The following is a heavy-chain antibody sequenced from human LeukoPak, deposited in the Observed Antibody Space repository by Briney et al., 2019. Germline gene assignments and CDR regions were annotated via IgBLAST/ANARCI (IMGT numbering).Heavy chain of an antibody. CDR3: ARHKGVVPAANAPPYYYYYMDV. CDR2: IYPGDSDT. J-gene: IGHJ6*03. D-gene: IGHD2-2*01. CDR1: GYSFTSYW. V-gene: IGHV5-51*01. Sequence: GESLKISCKGSGYSFTSYWIGWVRQMPGKGLEWMGIIYPGDSDTRYSPSFQGQVTISADKSISTAYLQWSSLKASDTAMYYCARHKGVVPAANAPPYYYYYMDVWGKGTTVTVSS.